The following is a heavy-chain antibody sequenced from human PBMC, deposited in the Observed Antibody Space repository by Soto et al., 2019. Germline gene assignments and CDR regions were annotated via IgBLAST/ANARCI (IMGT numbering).Heavy chain of an antibody. CDR2: IYPSDSDT. D-gene: IGHD5-12*01. CDR1: GYSFTNYW. J-gene: IGHJ6*02. Sequence: GESLKISCKGSGYSFTNYWIAWVRQMPGKGLEYMGLIYPSDSDTRYSPSFQGQVTISADKSISTAYLQWSSLKASDTAMYFCARNPSGSGYDLNYFYYGMDVWGQGTTVTVSS. CDR3: ARNPSGSGYDLNYFYYGMDV. V-gene: IGHV5-51*01.